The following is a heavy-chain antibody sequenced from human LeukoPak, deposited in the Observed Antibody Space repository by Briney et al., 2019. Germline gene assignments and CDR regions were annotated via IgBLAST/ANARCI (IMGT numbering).Heavy chain of an antibody. J-gene: IGHJ4*02. Sequence: YPGGSLRLSCAASGFTFSSYWMSWVRQAPGKGLEWVSVVSGSGDSTNYADSVKGRFAISRDNSKNTLYLQMNSLRAEDTAIYYCAKEGDRSSLQSHLDFWGQGTLVTVSS. CDR3: AKEGDRSSLQSHLDF. D-gene: IGHD3-22*01. V-gene: IGHV3-23*01. CDR1: GFTFSSYW. CDR2: VSGSGDST.